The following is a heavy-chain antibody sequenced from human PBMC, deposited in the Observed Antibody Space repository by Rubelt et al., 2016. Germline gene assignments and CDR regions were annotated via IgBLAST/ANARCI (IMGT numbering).Heavy chain of an antibody. J-gene: IGHJ3*02. CDR2: IYSSGTT. Sequence: QVLLQESGPGLVKPSETLSLTCTVSGYSINSGYFWGWIRQSPGKGLEWIAAIYSSGTTYYGPSLRSRVTISVDTSKDPIPRNVNSVTAAATAVYYCARHTRRSCGGDCYAFDIWGQGTMVTVAS. V-gene: IGHV4-38-2*02. CDR3: ARHTRRSCGGDCYAFDI. CDR1: GYSINSGYF. D-gene: IGHD2-21*02.